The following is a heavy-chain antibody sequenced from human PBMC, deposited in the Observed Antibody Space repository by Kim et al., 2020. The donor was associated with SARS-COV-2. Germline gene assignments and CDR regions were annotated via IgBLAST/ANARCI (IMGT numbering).Heavy chain of an antibody. V-gene: IGHV3-23*01. CDR3: AKSRDGYNVN. D-gene: IGHD5-12*01. Sequence: TPYYADSVKRRFTISRDNSKNTLYLQMNSLRAEDTAVYYCAKSRDGYNVNWGQGTLVTVSS. J-gene: IGHJ4*02. CDR2: TP.